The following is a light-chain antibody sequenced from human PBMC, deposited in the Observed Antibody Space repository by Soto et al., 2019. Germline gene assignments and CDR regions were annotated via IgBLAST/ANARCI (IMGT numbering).Light chain of an antibody. CDR2: TNN. V-gene: IGLV1-44*01. CDR1: SSNIGSNT. J-gene: IGLJ1*01. Sequence: QAVLTQPPSTSGTPGQRVTISCSGSSSNIGSNTVHWYQQIPGTAPKLLIYTNNQRPSGVSDRFSGSKSDTSASLVISGLQSEDEADYYCLLYYGGSYVFGAGTKVTVL. CDR3: LLYYGGSYV.